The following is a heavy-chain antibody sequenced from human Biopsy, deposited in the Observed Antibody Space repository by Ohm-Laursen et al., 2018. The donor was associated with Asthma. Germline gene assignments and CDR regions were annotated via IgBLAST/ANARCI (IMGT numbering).Heavy chain of an antibody. J-gene: IGHJ4*02. Sequence: SETLSLTWTVSGGSITSSSYYWGWIRQPPGKGMEWIGSMYHSGSPYYHPSLKSRATISVDTSKNQLSLKMSSVTAADTAVYFCVRHQYSSSWSTFDYWGQGALATVSS. V-gene: IGHV4-39*01. CDR1: GGSITSSSYY. CDR3: VRHQYSSSWSTFDY. D-gene: IGHD3-22*01. CDR2: MYHSGSP.